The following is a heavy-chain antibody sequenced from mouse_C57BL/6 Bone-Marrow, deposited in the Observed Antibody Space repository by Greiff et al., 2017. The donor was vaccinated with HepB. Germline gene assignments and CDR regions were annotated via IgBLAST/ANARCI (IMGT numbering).Heavy chain of an antibody. V-gene: IGHV1-15*01. J-gene: IGHJ3*01. CDR1: GYTFTDYE. CDR3: TREGITTAAY. Sequence: VQLKESGAELVRPGASVTLSCKASGYTFTDYEMHWVKQTPVHGLEWIGAIDPETGGTAYNQKFKGKAILTADKSSSTAYMELRSLTSEDSAVYYCTREGITTAAYWGQGTLVTVSA. CDR2: IDPETGGT. D-gene: IGHD1-2*01.